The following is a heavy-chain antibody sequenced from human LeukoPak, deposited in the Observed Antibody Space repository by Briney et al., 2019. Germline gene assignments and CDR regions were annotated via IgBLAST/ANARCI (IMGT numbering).Heavy chain of an antibody. D-gene: IGHD3-10*01. CDR2: IYTSGST. Sequence: SETLSLTCIVSGGSISSYYWSWIRQPAGKGLEWIGRIYTSGSTNYNPSLKSRVTMSVDTSKNQFSLKLSSVTAADTAVYYCARDPVVRGVITDQYNWFDPWGQGTLATVSS. CDR3: ARDPVVRGVITDQYNWFDP. V-gene: IGHV4-4*07. J-gene: IGHJ5*02. CDR1: GGSISSYY.